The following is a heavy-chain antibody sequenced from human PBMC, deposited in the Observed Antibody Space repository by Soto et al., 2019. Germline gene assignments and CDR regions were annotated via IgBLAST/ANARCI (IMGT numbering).Heavy chain of an antibody. J-gene: IGHJ6*03. Sequence: GGSLRLSCAASGFTFSSYAMSWVRQAPGKGLEWVSAISGSGGSTYYADSVKGRFTISRDNSKNTLYLQMNSLRAKDTAVYYCAKDFAYRELYYYYYMDVWGKGTTVTVSS. CDR1: GFTFSSYA. V-gene: IGHV3-23*01. CDR3: AKDFAYRELYYYYYMDV. CDR2: ISGSGGST. D-gene: IGHD4-4*01.